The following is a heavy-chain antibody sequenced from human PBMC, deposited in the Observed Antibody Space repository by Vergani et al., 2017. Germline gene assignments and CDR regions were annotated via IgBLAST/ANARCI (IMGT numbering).Heavy chain of an antibody. CDR2: ISSSSSTI. Sequence: EVQLVESGGGLVQPGGSLRLSCAASGFTFSSYSMNWVRQAPGKGLEWVSYISSSSSTIYYADSVKGRFTISRDNSKNTLYLQMNSLSAEDTAGYYCAKSRLSGSDWGDYFDYWGQGTLVTVSS. D-gene: IGHD1-26*01. V-gene: IGHV3-48*01. J-gene: IGHJ4*02. CDR1: GFTFSSYS. CDR3: AKSRLSGSDWGDYFDY.